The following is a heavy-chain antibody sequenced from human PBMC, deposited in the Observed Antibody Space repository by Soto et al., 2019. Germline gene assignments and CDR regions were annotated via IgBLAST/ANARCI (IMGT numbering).Heavy chain of an antibody. CDR3: ARDDIVVVPTAIGSFYGMYV. V-gene: IGHV1-18*01. D-gene: IGHD2-2*02. Sequence: QVQLVQSGAEVKTPGASVKVSCKASGYTFTSYGISWVRQAPGQGLEWMGWISVYSGNTKYAQKVQGRVTMTTDTSTNTAYMERRSLRSDDTAVYYCARDDIVVVPTAIGSFYGMYVWGLGTTVTVSS. J-gene: IGHJ6*02. CDR2: ISVYSGNT. CDR1: GYTFTSYG.